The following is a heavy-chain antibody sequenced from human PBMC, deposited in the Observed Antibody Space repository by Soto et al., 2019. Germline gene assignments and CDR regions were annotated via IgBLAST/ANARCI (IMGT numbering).Heavy chain of an antibody. CDR3: ARWGSWYDSSGYYNGFGFDY. Sequence: ASVKVSCKASGYTFTSYGISWVRQAPGQGLEWMGWISAYNGNTNYAQKLQGRVTMTTDTSTSTAYMELRSLRSDDTAVYYCARWGSWYDSSGYYNGFGFDYWGQGTLVTVSS. CDR2: ISAYNGNT. J-gene: IGHJ4*02. CDR1: GYTFTSYG. V-gene: IGHV1-18*01. D-gene: IGHD3-22*01.